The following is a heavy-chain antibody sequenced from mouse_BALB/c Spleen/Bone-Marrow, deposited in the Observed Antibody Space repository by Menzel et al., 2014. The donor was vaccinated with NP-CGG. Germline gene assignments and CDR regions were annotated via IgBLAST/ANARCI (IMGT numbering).Heavy chain of an antibody. CDR3: ARGSYYEGAMDY. CDR1: GFSLTSYG. D-gene: IGHD1-1*01. CDR2: IWAGGST. J-gene: IGHJ4*01. Sequence: VQLQESGPGLVAPSQSLSITCTVSGFSLTSYGVHWVRQPPGKVLEWLGAIWAGGSTNYNSALMYRLSISKDNSKSQVFLKMNSLQTDDTAMYYCARGSYYEGAMDYWGQGTSVTVSS. V-gene: IGHV2-9*02.